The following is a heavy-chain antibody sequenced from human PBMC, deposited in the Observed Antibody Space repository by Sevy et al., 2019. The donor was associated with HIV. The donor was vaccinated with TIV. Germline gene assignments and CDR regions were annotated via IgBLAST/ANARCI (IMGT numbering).Heavy chain of an antibody. CDR1: GGFVTSNNW. CDR2: ILHSGGT. CDR3: ASDRGFSSPLEN. Sequence: SETLSLTCIVSGGFVTSNNWWTWVRQSPGRGPEWIGEILHSGGTNYNPSLDRRVTMSIDNAENHFSLKLTSVTAADTAVYYCASDRGFSSPLENWGQGTLVTVSS. V-gene: IGHV4-4*02. D-gene: IGHD3-3*01. J-gene: IGHJ4*02.